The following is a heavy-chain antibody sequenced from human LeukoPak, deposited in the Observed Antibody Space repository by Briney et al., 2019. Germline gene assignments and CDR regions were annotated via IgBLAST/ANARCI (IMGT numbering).Heavy chain of an antibody. CDR1: GFTFDEYA. V-gene: IGHV3-9*01. Sequence: QPGGSLRLSCAASGFTFDEYAMHWVRQAPGKGLEWVSGISWNSGSIDYADSVKGRFTISRDNSKNTLYLQMNSLRAEDTAVYYCAKVGGALMMTTSDYWGQGTLVTVSS. J-gene: IGHJ4*02. CDR2: ISWNSGSI. D-gene: IGHD4-11*01. CDR3: AKVGGALMMTTSDY.